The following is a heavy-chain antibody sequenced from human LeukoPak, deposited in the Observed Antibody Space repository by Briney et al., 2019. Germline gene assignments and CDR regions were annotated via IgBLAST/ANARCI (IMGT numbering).Heavy chain of an antibody. CDR1: GYTYTSYD. Sequence: ASVKVSCKASGYTYTSYDINWVRQATGQGLEWMGWMNPNSGNTGYAQKFQGRVAMTRNTSINTAYMALSSPRSEHTAVYSCARTHIVVVPAAPPPRYYYYYYMDVWGKGTTVTVSS. CDR2: MNPNSGNT. J-gene: IGHJ6*03. D-gene: IGHD2-2*01. V-gene: IGHV1-8*01. CDR3: ARTHIVVVPAAPPPRYYYYYYMDV.